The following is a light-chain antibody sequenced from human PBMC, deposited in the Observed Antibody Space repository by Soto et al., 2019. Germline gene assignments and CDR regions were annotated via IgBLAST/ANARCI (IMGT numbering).Light chain of an antibody. V-gene: IGKV3D-15*01. Sequence: IVMTQSPATLSVSPGEGVTLSCRASENVGTNLAWYQQKPGQAPRLLIYGSSTRATGIPATFSGSGSGTEFTLTFSSLQSEESAIYYCQQYDNWPRTFGQGTKVEIK. CDR2: GSS. CDR3: QQYDNWPRT. J-gene: IGKJ1*01. CDR1: ENVGTN.